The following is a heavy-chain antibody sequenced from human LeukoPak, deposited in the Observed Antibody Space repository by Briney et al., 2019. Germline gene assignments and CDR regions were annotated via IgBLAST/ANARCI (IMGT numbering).Heavy chain of an antibody. V-gene: IGHV1-69*04. CDR3: ASAYCSGGSCYVNWFDP. J-gene: IGHJ5*02. CDR1: GGTFSSYA. Sequence: SVKVSCKASGGTFSSYAISWVRQAPGQGLEWMGRIIPILGIANYAQKFQGRVTITADRSTSTDYMELSSLRSEDTAVYYCASAYCSGGSCYVNWFDPWGQGTLVTVSS. D-gene: IGHD2-15*01. CDR2: IIPILGIA.